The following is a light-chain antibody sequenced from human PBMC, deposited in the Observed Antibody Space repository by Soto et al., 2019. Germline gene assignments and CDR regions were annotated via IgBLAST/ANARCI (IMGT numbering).Light chain of an antibody. CDR1: LSVASNY. V-gene: IGKV3-20*01. CDR2: AAS. CDR3: QHYGRPPLT. Sequence: EIVLTQSPGTLPLSPGERATLSCRASLSVASNYVAWYQQKPGQAPRLLIYAASGSATGIPDRFSGSGFGTDFTLTISRLESEDFAVYYCQHYGRPPLTFGQATNLEI. J-gene: IGKJ1*01.